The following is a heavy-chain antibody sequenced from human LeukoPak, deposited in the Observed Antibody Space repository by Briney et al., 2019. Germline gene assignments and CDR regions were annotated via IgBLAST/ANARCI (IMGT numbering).Heavy chain of an antibody. V-gene: IGHV3-48*02. D-gene: IGHD1-7*01. CDR3: ARSRNYAFDY. CDR1: GFTFSSYS. J-gene: IGHJ4*02. CDR2: ISSSSTI. Sequence: GGSLRLSCAASGFTFSSYSMNWVRQAPGKGLEWVSYISSSSTIYYADSVKGRFTISRDNAKNSLYLQMNSLRDEDTAVYYCARSRNYAFDYWGQGTLVTVSS.